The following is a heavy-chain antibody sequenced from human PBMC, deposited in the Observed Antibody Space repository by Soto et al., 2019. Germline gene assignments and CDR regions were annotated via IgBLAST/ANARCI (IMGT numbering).Heavy chain of an antibody. CDR1: GFTFSYYW. CDR2: IHSDGSST. V-gene: IGHV3-74*01. D-gene: IGHD1-26*01. Sequence: EVQLVESGGGLVRPGGSLRLSCAASGFTFSYYWMHWVRQAPGKGLVWVSRIHSDGSSTTYADFVKGRFIISRDNARNTLDLQMNSVRVEDTAVYYCARGDRGAFDLWCQGTVVTVSS. J-gene: IGHJ3*01. CDR3: ARGDRGAFDL.